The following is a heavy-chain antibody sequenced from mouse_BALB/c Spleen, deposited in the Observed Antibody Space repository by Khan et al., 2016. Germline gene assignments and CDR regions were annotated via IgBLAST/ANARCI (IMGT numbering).Heavy chain of an antibody. Sequence: EVQLQESGPGLVKPSQSLSLTCTVTGYSITSDYAWNWIRQFPGNKLEWMGYISYSGSTGYNPSLKSRISFTRDTSKNQFFLQLNSVTTEDTATYYCARVVRRGGFDYWGQGTSLTVSS. CDR3: ARVVRRGGFDY. V-gene: IGHV3-2*02. CDR1: GYSITSDYA. D-gene: IGHD2-14*01. CDR2: ISYSGST. J-gene: IGHJ2*02.